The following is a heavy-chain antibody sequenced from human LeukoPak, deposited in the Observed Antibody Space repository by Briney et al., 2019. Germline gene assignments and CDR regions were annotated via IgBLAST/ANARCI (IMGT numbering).Heavy chain of an antibody. CDR2: IYHSGST. CDR3: ARGRTADY. V-gene: IGHV4-4*02. J-gene: IGHJ4*02. CDR1: GGSISSSYW. D-gene: IGHD2-21*02. Sequence: TSGALSLTCGVSGGSISSSYWWSWVRQPPGKGLEWIGEIYHSGSTNYNPSLKSRVTISMDKSKNQFSLNLSSVTAADTAVYYCARGRTADYWGQGTLVTVSS.